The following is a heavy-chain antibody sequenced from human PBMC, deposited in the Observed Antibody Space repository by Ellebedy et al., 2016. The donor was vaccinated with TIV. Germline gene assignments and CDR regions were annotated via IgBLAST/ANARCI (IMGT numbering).Heavy chain of an antibody. Sequence: ASVKVSXKASGYTFTGYYMHWVRQAPGQGLEWMGWINPNSGGTNYAQKFQGRVTMTRDTSISTAYMELSRLRSDDTAVYYCARDIVVVPAAAYDYWGQGTLVTVSS. CDR2: INPNSGGT. D-gene: IGHD2-2*01. CDR1: GYTFTGYY. CDR3: ARDIVVVPAAAYDY. J-gene: IGHJ4*02. V-gene: IGHV1-2*02.